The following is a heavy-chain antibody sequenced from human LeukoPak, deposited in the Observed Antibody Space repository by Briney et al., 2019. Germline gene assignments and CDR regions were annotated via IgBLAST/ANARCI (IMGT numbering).Heavy chain of an antibody. CDR2: IYYSGST. D-gene: IGHD6-13*01. CDR3: ARGYSSSWLFDY. V-gene: IGHV4-59*08. Sequence: PSETLSLTCTVSGGSISSYYWSWLRQPPGKGLEWIGYIYYSGSTNYNPSLKSRVTISVDTSKNQFSLKLSSVTAADTAVYYCARGYSSSWLFDYWGQGTLVTVSS. CDR1: GGSISSYY. J-gene: IGHJ4*02.